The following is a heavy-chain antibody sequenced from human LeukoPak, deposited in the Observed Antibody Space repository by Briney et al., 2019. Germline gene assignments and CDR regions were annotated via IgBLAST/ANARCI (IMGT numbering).Heavy chain of an antibody. CDR1: GFTVSSNY. CDR3: AKVQYYYDSSGYYFDY. J-gene: IGHJ4*02. D-gene: IGHD3-22*01. CDR2: IYSGGST. V-gene: IGHV3-53*05. Sequence: GGSLRLSCAASGFTVSSNYMSWVRQAPGKGLEWVSVIYSGGSTYYADSVKGRFTISRDNSKNTLYLQMNSLRAEDTAVYYCAKVQYYYDSSGYYFDYWGQGTPVTVSS.